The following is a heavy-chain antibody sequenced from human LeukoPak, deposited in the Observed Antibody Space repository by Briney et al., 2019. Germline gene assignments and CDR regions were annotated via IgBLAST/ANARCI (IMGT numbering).Heavy chain of an antibody. CDR3: ARMTSSGWYAAGYYFDY. V-gene: IGHV1-2*02. Sequence: GASVKVSCKASGYTFTGYYMHWVRQAPGQGLEWMGWINPNSGGTNYAQKFQGRVTMTRDTSISTAYMELSRLRSDVTAVYYCARMTSSGWYAAGYYFDYWGQGTLVTVSS. J-gene: IGHJ4*02. CDR1: GYTFTGYY. CDR2: INPNSGGT. D-gene: IGHD6-19*01.